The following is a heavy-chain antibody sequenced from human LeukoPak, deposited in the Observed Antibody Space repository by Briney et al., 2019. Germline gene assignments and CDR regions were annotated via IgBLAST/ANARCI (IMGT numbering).Heavy chain of an antibody. CDR2: IIPIFGTA. J-gene: IGHJ6*03. CDR1: GDTFSSYA. CDR3: ARKPLVVPAAKSPPDYYYYMDV. Sequence: GAPVKVSCKASGDTFSSYAISWVRQAPGQGLEWMGGIIPIFGTANYAQKFQGRVTITADESTSTAYMELSSLRSEDTAVYYCARKPLVVPAAKSPPDYYYYMDVWGKGTTVTVSS. D-gene: IGHD2-2*01. V-gene: IGHV1-69*13.